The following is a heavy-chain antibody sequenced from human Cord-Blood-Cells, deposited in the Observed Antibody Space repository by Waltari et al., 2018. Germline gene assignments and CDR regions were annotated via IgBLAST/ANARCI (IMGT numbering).Heavy chain of an antibody. J-gene: IGHJ1*01. D-gene: IGHD3-3*01. CDR2: IRYDGSNK. Sequence: VQLVESGGGVVQPGGSLRLSCAAAGFPFSSSGMHWVPPAAGKGLEWVAFIRYDGSNKYYADSVKGRFTISRDNSKNTLYLQMNSLRAEDTAVYYCARPYYDFWSGYLEYFQHWGQGTLVTVSS. CDR1: GFPFSSSG. CDR3: ARPYYDFWSGYLEYFQH. V-gene: IGHV3-30*02.